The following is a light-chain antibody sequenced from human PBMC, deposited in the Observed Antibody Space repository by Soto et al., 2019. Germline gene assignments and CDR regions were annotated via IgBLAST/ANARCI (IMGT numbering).Light chain of an antibody. CDR2: NND. CDR1: TSDSGSNT. J-gene: IGLJ1*01. Sequence: QSALTQPPSASGTPGHIVTVCCSGATSDSGSNTIRWYRHRQGSGPTLVVFNNDQRPSGVPDRISGSKSGTSASLAISGLQSEDEADYYCAYWDGSLKEDVFGTGTKV. V-gene: IGLV1-44*01. CDR3: AYWDGSLKEDV.